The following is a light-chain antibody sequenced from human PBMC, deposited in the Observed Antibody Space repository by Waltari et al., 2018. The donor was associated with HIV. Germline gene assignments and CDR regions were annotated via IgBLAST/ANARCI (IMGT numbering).Light chain of an antibody. J-gene: IGKJ1*01. CDR2: VAS. Sequence: DIMMTQSPATLSVSPGERATLSCRASQSISSNVAWYQQRRGQAPRLLIYVASTRASGIPARFSGSGSGPEFSLTISSLQSEDFAIYYCQQYSNWPRTFGQGTKVEI. V-gene: IGKV3-15*01. CDR1: QSISSN. CDR3: QQYSNWPRT.